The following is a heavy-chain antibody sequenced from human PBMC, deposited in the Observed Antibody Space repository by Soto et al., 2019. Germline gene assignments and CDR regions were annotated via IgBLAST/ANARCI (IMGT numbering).Heavy chain of an antibody. D-gene: IGHD2-2*01. Sequence: QVQLVESGGGVVQPGRSLRLSCVASGFTFSSYAMHWVRQVPGKGLEWVAVIWHDGNNKYYADSVKGRFTISRDNSMNTWYLQINSLRAEDTAVYYCARDKGCSTASCYYYYGMDVWGQGTTVTVSS. CDR2: IWHDGNNK. V-gene: IGHV3-33*01. CDR3: ARDKGCSTASCYYYYGMDV. CDR1: GFTFSSYA. J-gene: IGHJ6*02.